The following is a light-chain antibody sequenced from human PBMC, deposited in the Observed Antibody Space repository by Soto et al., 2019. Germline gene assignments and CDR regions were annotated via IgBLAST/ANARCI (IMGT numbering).Light chain of an antibody. V-gene: IGLV1-40*01. CDR3: QSYDDCLSVHYV. Sequence: QSVLTQPTSVSGAPGQRVTISCTGSSSNIGSTYDVQWYQQLPGTAPKLLIHGNTDRPSGVPDRFSGSKSGTSASLAITGLQADDEADYYCQSYDDCLSVHYVFGTGTKLTAL. J-gene: IGLJ1*01. CDR1: SSNIGSTYD. CDR2: GNT.